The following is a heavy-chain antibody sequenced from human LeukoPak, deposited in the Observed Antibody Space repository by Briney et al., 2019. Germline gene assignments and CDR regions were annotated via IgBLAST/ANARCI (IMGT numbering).Heavy chain of an antibody. V-gene: IGHV5-51*01. Sequence: GESLKISCKGSGYSFTSYWTGWVRQMPRKGLEWMGIIYPGDSDTRYSPSFQGQVTISADKSISTAYLQWSSLKASDTAMYYCARLGVVVPAASEYFQHWGQGTLVTVSS. D-gene: IGHD2-2*01. J-gene: IGHJ1*01. CDR3: ARLGVVVPAASEYFQH. CDR1: GYSFTSYW. CDR2: IYPGDSDT.